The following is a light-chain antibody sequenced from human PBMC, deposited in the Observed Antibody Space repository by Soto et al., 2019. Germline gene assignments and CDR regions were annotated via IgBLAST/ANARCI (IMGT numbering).Light chain of an antibody. J-gene: IGKJ4*01. V-gene: IGKV3-15*01. Sequence: ETVLTQSPGTLSLSPGERATLSCRASQSVSSSYLAWYQQKPGQAPRLLIYGASTRATGIPARFSGSGSGTEFTLTISSLQSEDFAVYYCQQYNNWALVIFGGGTKVDIK. CDR2: GAS. CDR3: QQYNNWALVI. CDR1: QSVSSS.